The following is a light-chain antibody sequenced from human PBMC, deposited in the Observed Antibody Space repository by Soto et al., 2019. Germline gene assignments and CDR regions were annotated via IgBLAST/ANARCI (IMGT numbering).Light chain of an antibody. CDR3: RSNVTNRRV. V-gene: IGLV2-23*02. Sequence: QSVLTQPASVSGSPGQSITISCSGTYNLVSWYQQHPGKAPKLMIFEVNKRPSGVSYRFSGSKSGNTASLTISALQAEDEAYYFCRSNVTNRRVFGGGTKLTVL. CDR2: EVN. J-gene: IGLJ3*02. CDR1: YNL.